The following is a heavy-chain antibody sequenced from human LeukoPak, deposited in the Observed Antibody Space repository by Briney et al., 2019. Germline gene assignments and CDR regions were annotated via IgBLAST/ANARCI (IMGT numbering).Heavy chain of an antibody. J-gene: IGHJ4*02. V-gene: IGHV1-2*02. CDR2: INPNSGGT. CDR3: ARDLAVLPVLGAPDY. CDR1: GYTFTGYY. Sequence: ASVKVPCKASGYTFTGYYMHWVRQAPGQGLEWMGWINPNSGGTNYAQKFQGRVTMTRDTSISTAYMELSRLRSDDTAVYYCARDLAVLPVLGAPDYWGQGTLVTVSS. D-gene: IGHD3-16*01.